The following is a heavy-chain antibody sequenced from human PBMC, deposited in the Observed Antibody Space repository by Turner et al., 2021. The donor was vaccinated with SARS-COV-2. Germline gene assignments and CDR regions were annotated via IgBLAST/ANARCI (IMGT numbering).Heavy chain of an antibody. D-gene: IGHD6-19*01. CDR2: FDTEDVET. J-gene: IGHJ6*02. V-gene: IGHV1-24*01. CDR3: ATVFAVAGLSYGMDV. CDR1: GYTLIELS. Sequence: QVQLVQFGAEVKKPGASVKVSCKVSGYTLIELSMHWVRQAPGKGLEWMGGFDTEDVETIYAQKLQGRVTMTEDTSTDTAYMELSSLRSEDTAVYYCATVFAVAGLSYGMDVWGQGTTVTVSS.